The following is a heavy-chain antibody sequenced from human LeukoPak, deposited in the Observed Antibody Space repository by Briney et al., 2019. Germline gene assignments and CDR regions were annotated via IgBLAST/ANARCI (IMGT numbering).Heavy chain of an antibody. CDR2: IYYRGTT. Sequence: SETLSLTCTVSGDSITSSSYHWGWIRQPPGKGLEWLGTIYYRGTTYYNPSLKSRVTISVDTSKNQFSLRLSSVTAADTAVYFCARGFRGDNFDYWGQGTLVTVSS. CDR3: ARGFRGDNFDY. J-gene: IGHJ4*02. CDR1: GDSITSSSYH. V-gene: IGHV4-39*07. D-gene: IGHD7-27*01.